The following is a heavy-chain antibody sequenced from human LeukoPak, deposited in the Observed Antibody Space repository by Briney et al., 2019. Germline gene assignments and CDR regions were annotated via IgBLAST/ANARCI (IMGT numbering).Heavy chain of an antibody. CDR1: GDSIRSYW. J-gene: IGHJ4*02. CDR3: ARQGYTASDYFLDF. D-gene: IGHD5-12*01. V-gene: IGHV4-59*10. Sequence: KTSETLCLSCDVSGDSIRSYWMCWVRQPPGKGLEWIGRIYATGATTFNPSPKSRLTTSIATTTNKLSLKLSLKLTALTAAVTAAYFCARQGYTASDYFLDFWSQGTLLTASP. CDR2: IYATGAT.